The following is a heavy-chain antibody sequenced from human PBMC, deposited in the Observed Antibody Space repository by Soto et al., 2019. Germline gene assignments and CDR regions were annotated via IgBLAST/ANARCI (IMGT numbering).Heavy chain of an antibody. D-gene: IGHD2-15*01. CDR1: GGSMSHYY. CDR3: ARHFTGVCSGGPCPYYYHF. CDR2: IDYNGVA. Sequence: ETRALKGSSSGGSMSHYYWGWVRQPPGRGLEWIGYIDYNGVADYSPSLKSRVFISIDTSRNQFSLRLNSMTAADTAIYFCARHFTGVCSGGPCPYYYHFWGQGILVTVSS. J-gene: IGHJ4*02. V-gene: IGHV4-59*08.